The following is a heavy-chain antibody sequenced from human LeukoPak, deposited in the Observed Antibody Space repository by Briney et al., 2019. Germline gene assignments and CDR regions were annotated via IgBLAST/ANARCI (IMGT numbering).Heavy chain of an antibody. J-gene: IGHJ4*02. CDR1: GGSFSGYY. CDR3: ARPPEGY. V-gene: IGHV4-34*01. CDR2: INHSGST. Sequence: PSETLSLTCGVYGGSFSGYYWSWIRQPPGKGLEWIGEINHSGSTNYNPSLKSRVTISVDTSKKQFSLKLSSVTAADTAVYYCARPPEGYWGQGTLVTVSS.